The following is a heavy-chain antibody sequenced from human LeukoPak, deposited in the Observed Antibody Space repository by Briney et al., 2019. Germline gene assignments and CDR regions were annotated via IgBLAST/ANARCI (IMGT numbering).Heavy chain of an antibody. CDR1: GYSISSGYY. J-gene: IGHJ4*02. CDR2: LYHSGST. D-gene: IGHD2-8*01. V-gene: IGHV4-38-2*01. Sequence: SETLSLTCAVSGYSISSGYYWGWIQHPPGKGLEWIGTLYHSGSTYYNPSLKSRVTISVDTSKNTFSLKLTSLTAADTAVYYCARGLYYQDYWGQGTLVSVSS. CDR3: ARGLYYQDY.